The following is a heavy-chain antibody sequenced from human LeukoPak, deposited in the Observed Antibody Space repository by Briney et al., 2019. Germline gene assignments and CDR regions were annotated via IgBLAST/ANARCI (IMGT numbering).Heavy chain of an antibody. CDR3: ARRSASGRPFDP. CDR1: GGSISSYY. J-gene: IGHJ5*02. D-gene: IGHD3-10*01. V-gene: IGHV4-59*08. Sequence: PSETLSLTCTVSGGSISSYYWGWIRQPPGKGLEWIGHIYYSGNTNYNPSLKSRVTISVDTSKNQFSLKLNSVTAADTAVYYCARRSASGRPFDPWGQGTLVTVSS. CDR2: IYYSGNT.